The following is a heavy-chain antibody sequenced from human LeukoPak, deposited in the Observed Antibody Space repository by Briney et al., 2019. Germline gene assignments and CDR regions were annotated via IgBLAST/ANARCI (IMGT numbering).Heavy chain of an antibody. CDR2: ISYDGSNK. CDR1: GFTFSSYA. J-gene: IGHJ3*02. V-gene: IGHV3-30-3*01. CDR3: ARDFAEPYAFDI. D-gene: IGHD1-14*01. Sequence: GGSLRLSCAASGFTFSSYAMSWVRQAPGKGLEWVAVISYDGSNKYYADSVKGRFTISRDNSKNTLYLQMNSLRAEDTAVYYCARDFAEPYAFDIWGQGTMVTVSS.